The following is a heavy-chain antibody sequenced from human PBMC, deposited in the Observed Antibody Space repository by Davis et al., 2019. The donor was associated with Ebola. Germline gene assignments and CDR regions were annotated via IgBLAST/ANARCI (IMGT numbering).Heavy chain of an antibody. CDR1: GFSLSDST. CDR2: IRSKPKGYAT. D-gene: IGHD4-17*01. J-gene: IGHJ2*01. Sequence: GESLKISCAASGFSLSDSTIHWVRQASGKGLEWVGRIRSKPKGYATAYAASVKGRFTISRDDSENTSYLQMNSLKIEDTAVYYCAKYGDYWYFDLWGRGTLVTVSS. V-gene: IGHV3-73*01. CDR3: AKYGDYWYFDL.